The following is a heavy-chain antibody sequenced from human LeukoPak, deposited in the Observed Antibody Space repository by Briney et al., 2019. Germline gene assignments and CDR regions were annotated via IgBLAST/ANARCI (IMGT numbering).Heavy chain of an antibody. V-gene: IGHV4-61*01. CDR1: GASVSSASY. D-gene: IGHD1-26*01. Sequence: SETLSLTCTVSGASVSSASYWTWIRQPPGKGVEWIAHIYNGVNTNYNPSLKSRVTVSVDTSKNQFSLRLNSVTAADTAVYYCARSRAFNSGAFDPWGQGSLVTVSS. J-gene: IGHJ5*02. CDR3: ARSRAFNSGAFDP. CDR2: IYNGVNT.